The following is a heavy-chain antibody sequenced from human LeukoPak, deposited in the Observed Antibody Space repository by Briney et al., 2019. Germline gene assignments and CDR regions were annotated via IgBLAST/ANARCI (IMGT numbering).Heavy chain of an antibody. CDR1: GFPFSNYA. CDR2: MSFDGSRK. Sequence: GRSLRLSCAASGFPFSNYAMHWVRQAPGKGLEWVAVMSFDGSRKFYADSVEGRFIISRDNSNNTLYLQVNNLRAEDTAVYFCARDQSLSLRPLYYFDSWGQGTLVTVSS. D-gene: IGHD6-6*01. V-gene: IGHV3-30-3*01. CDR3: ARDQSLSLRPLYYFDS. J-gene: IGHJ4*02.